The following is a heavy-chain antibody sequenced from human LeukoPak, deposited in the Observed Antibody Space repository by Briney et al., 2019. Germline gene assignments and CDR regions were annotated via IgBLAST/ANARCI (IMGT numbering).Heavy chain of an antibody. CDR1: GFNVSAKS. Sequence: GGSLRVSCAASGFNVSAKSMSWVRQTPEKGLEWVSVIYSTGITAYADSVKGRFSIFRDDSKNTLALQMNSLRVEDTAVYYCARSPHALWFGGGAFDFWGQGTRVTVSS. D-gene: IGHD3-10*01. CDR2: IYSTGIT. CDR3: ARSPHALWFGGGAFDF. V-gene: IGHV3-53*01. J-gene: IGHJ4*02.